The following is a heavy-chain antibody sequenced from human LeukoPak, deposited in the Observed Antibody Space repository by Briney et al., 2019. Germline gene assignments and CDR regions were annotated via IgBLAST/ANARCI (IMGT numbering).Heavy chain of an antibody. CDR1: GGSFSGYY. CDR3: ARGRGTIFGVVTHWSYNWFDP. V-gene: IGHV4-34*01. CDR2: INHSGST. D-gene: IGHD3-3*01. J-gene: IGHJ5*02. Sequence: SETLSLTCAVYGGSFSGYYWSWIRQPPGKGLEWIGEINHSGSTNYNPSLKSRVTVSVDTSKNQFSLKLSSVTAADTAVYYCARGRGTIFGVVTHWSYNWFDPWGQGTLVTVSS.